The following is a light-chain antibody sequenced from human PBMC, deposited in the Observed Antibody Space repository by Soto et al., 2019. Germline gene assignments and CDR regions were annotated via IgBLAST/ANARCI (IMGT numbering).Light chain of an antibody. CDR1: QSISSSY. V-gene: IGKV3-20*01. J-gene: IGKJ2*01. CDR3: QQYGGSPPYT. Sequence: EIVLTQSPGTLSLSPGERATLSCRASQSISSSYLAWYQQIPGQTPRLLIYGTSNRATGIPDRFSGSGSGTDFTPTISRLQPEDFAVYYCQQYGGSPPYTFGQGTKLEIK. CDR2: GTS.